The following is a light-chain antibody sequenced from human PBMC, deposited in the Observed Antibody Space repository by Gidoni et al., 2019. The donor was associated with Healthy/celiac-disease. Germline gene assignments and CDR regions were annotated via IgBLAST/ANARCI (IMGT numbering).Light chain of an antibody. V-gene: IGLV2-23*02. CDR1: SSDVGSYNL. Sequence: QSALTQPASVSGSPGQSLTISCTGTSSDVGSYNLVSWYQQHPGKAPKLMIYEVSQRPSGVSNRFSGSKSGNTAFLTISGLQAEDEADYYCCSYAGSSTLVFGGGTKLTVL. CDR2: EVS. J-gene: IGLJ2*01. CDR3: CSYAGSSTLV.